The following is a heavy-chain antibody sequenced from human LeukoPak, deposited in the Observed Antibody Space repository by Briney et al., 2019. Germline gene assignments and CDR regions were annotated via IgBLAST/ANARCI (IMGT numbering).Heavy chain of an antibody. V-gene: IGHV4-39*07. CDR1: GDSINSRSYY. CDR3: ARHGNDAFDI. Sequence: TSETLSLTCTVSGDSINSRSYYWDWIRQPPGKGLEWIGNLYYGGNTHYNPSLKSRVTISVDTSKNQFSLKLSSVTAADTAVYYCARHGNDAFDIWGQGTMVTVSS. CDR2: LYYGGNT. J-gene: IGHJ3*02.